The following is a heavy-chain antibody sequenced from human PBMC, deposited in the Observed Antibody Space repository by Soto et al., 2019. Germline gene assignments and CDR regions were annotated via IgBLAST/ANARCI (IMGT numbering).Heavy chain of an antibody. CDR1: GYSFTSYW. CDR3: ARGERRITMIVVASNAFDI. V-gene: IGHV5-51*01. Sequence: GESLKISCKGSGYSFTSYWIGWVRQMPGKGLEWMGIIYPGDSDTRYSPSFQGQVTISADKSISTAYLQWSSLKASDTAMYYCARGERRITMIVVASNAFDIWGQGTMVTVSS. D-gene: IGHD3-22*01. J-gene: IGHJ3*02. CDR2: IYPGDSDT.